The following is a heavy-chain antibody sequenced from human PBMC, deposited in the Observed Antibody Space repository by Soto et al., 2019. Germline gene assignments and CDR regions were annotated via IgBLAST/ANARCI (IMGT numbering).Heavy chain of an antibody. Sequence: QVQLQESGPGLVKPSETLSLTCNVSGDSMSKYYWSWVRQPAGKGLEWIGRIWTSGSTNYNPSLKSRATMTIDTSKKHFSLDLKSVTAADTAVYYCARTVGAAYYFDFWGQGLLAPV. CDR3: ARTVGAAYYFDF. V-gene: IGHV4-4*07. CDR1: GDSMSKYY. J-gene: IGHJ4*02. D-gene: IGHD3-16*01. CDR2: IWTSGST.